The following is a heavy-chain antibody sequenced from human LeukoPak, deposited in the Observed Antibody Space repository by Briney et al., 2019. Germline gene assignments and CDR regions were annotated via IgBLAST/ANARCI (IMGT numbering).Heavy chain of an antibody. V-gene: IGHV3-23*01. CDR2: ISGNGKAT. J-gene: IGHJ5*02. Sequence: GGSLRPSCVASGFAFSTTAMTWLRQTPGRRLEYVSTISGNGKATYYAESVKGRFTVSRDNLKNTLYLDMNSLRVDDTAVYYCAKGVEPSTDNYFDPWGQGTLVTVSS. CDR3: AKGVEPSTDNYFDP. CDR1: GFAFSTTA. D-gene: IGHD1-14*01.